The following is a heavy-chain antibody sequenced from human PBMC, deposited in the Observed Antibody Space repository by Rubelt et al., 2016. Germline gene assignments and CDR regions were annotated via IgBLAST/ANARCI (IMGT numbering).Heavy chain of an antibody. D-gene: IGHD3-22*01. CDR3: AKAVPDSSGYP. J-gene: IGHJ5*02. Sequence: IRQAPGKGLEWVSYISSSSSYTNYADSVKGRFTISRDNAKNSLYLQMNSLRAEDTAVYYCAKAVPDSSGYPWGQGTLVTVSS. V-gene: IGHV3-11*05. CDR2: ISSSSSYT.